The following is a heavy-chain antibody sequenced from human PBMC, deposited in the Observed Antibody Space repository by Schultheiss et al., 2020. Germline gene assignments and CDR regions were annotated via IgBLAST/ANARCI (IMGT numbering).Heavy chain of an antibody. J-gene: IGHJ6*03. CDR3: ARDALPYDFWSGYQRGYYYYYYRDV. D-gene: IGHD3-3*01. V-gene: IGHV1-69*13. Sequence: SVKVSCKASGYTFISYGINWVRQAPGQGLEWMGGTIPIFGTANYAQKFQGRVTITADESTSTAYMELSSLRSEDTAVYYCARDALPYDFWSGYQRGYYYYYYRDVWGTGNTGTVPS. CDR1: GYTFISYG. CDR2: TIPIFGTA.